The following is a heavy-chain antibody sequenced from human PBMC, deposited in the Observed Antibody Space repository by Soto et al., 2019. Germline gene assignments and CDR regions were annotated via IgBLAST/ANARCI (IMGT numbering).Heavy chain of an antibody. CDR2: ISGTGGT. J-gene: IGHJ4*02. Sequence: EVQLWESGGGLVQPGGSLRLSCAVSGXTFXSHVMSWVRQAPGKGLEWVSAISGTGGTYYADSVKGRFTISRDNSKNALYLQMNNLRDEDTAVYYCAKDRRGAYCSGGICYSPDYWGQGTLVIVSS. D-gene: IGHD2-15*01. CDR1: GXTFXSHV. V-gene: IGHV3-23*01. CDR3: AKDRRGAYCSGGICYSPDY.